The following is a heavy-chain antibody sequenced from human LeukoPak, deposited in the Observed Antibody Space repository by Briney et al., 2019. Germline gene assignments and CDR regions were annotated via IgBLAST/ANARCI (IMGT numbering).Heavy chain of an antibody. CDR3: ARGGTYSSGLPGS. Sequence: GGSLRLSCAASGFTFSGYWMHWVRQAPGKGLVWVSRINSDGSSTNYADSVKGRFTISRDNAKNTLYLQMNTLRAEDTAVYYCARGGTYSSGLPGSSGQGTLVTVSS. D-gene: IGHD5-18*01. V-gene: IGHV3-74*01. J-gene: IGHJ5*02. CDR2: INSDGSST. CDR1: GFTFSGYW.